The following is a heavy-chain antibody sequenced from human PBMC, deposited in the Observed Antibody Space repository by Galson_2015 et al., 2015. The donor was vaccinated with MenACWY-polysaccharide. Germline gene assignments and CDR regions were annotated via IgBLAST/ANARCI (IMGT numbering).Heavy chain of an antibody. Sequence: SLRLSCAVSGFTFRSHDMNWVRQAPGKGLEWVSYIDTSGTSTKYADSVKGRFIMSRDNDKNSLYLQMNSLRLEDTAVYYCARGHYGMDVWGQGTTVTVS. CDR1: GFTFRSHD. CDR3: ARGHYGMDV. J-gene: IGHJ6*02. V-gene: IGHV3-48*03. CDR2: IDTSGTST.